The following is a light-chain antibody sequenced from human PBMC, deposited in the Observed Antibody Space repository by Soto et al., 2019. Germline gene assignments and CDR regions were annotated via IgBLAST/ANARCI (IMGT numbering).Light chain of an antibody. CDR2: RNN. V-gene: IGLV1-47*01. J-gene: IGLJ1*01. Sequence: QAVVTQPPSASGTPGQRVTISCSGSSSNIGSNYVYWYQQLPGTAPKLLIYRNNQRPSGVPDRFSGSKSGTSASLAISGLRSEDDADYYCAAWDDSLSGLYVFGPGTKLTVL. CDR1: SSNIGSNY. CDR3: AAWDDSLSGLYV.